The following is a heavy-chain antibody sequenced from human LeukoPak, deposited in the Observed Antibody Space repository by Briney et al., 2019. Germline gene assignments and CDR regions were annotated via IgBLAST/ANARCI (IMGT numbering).Heavy chain of an antibody. CDR1: GFTFRTYG. CDR3: AKRLRDYYYYYYMDV. V-gene: IGHV3-30*18. J-gene: IGHJ6*03. Sequence: SGRSLRLSCAASGFTFRTYGMHWVRQAPGKGLEWVAVISYDGSNKYYADSVKGRFTISRDNSKNMLYLQMNSLRAEDTAVYYCAKRLRDYYYYYYMDVWGKGTTVTVSS. CDR2: ISYDGSNK.